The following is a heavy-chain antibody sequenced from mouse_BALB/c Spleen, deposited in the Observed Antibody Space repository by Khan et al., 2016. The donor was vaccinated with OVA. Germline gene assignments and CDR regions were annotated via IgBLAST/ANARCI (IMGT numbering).Heavy chain of an antibody. V-gene: IGHV2-3*01. CDR3: AKLYYDYGNSWYFDI. CDR2: IWGDGNT. Sequence: QVQLQQSGPGLVAPSQSLSITCTVSGFSLTSYGVSWVRQPPGKGLEWLGVIWGDGNTNYHSVLRSRLSISKDNSKSQVFLKLNRLQTDDTATYYCAKLYYDYGNSWYFDIWGAGTTVTVSS. J-gene: IGHJ1*01. CDR1: GFSLTSYG. D-gene: IGHD2-4*01.